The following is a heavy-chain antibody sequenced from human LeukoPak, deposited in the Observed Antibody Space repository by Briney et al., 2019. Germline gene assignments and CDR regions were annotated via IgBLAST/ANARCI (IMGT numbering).Heavy chain of an antibody. Sequence: ASVKVSCKASGGTFSSYAISWVRQAPGQGLEWMGGIIPIFGTANYAQKFQGRVTITADESTSTAYMELSSLRSEDTAVYYRAREDSSGGDSEEYYCYGMDVWGQGTTVTVSS. J-gene: IGHJ6*02. CDR1: GGTFSSYA. CDR3: AREDSSGGDSEEYYCYGMDV. D-gene: IGHD4-23*01. V-gene: IGHV1-69*13. CDR2: IIPIFGTA.